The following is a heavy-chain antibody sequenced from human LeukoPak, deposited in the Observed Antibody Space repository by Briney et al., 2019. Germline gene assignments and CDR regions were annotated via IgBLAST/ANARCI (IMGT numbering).Heavy chain of an antibody. D-gene: IGHD3-3*01. CDR2: ISAYNGNK. CDR1: GYTFTSYG. V-gene: IGHV1-18*01. J-gene: IGHJ1*01. Sequence: ASVKVSCKASGYTFTSYGISWVRQAPGQGLEWMGWISAYNGNKNYTQKIQGRVTMTTDTSTSTAYMELRSLRSDDTAVYYCARTDTTIFGVVISSYFQHWGQGTLVTVSS. CDR3: ARTDTTIFGVVISSYFQH.